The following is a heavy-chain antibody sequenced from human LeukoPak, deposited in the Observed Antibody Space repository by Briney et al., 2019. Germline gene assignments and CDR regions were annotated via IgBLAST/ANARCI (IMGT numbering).Heavy chain of an antibody. Sequence: SETLSLTCTVSGGSISSSSYYWGWIRQPPGKGLEWIGSIYYSGSTYYNPSLKSRVTISVDTSKNQFSLKLSSVTAADTAVYYCASLALNWNDDPYYYGMDVWGQGTTVTVSS. V-gene: IGHV4-39*07. D-gene: IGHD1-1*01. CDR2: IYYSGST. CDR3: ASLALNWNDDPYYYGMDV. CDR1: GGSISSSSYY. J-gene: IGHJ6*02.